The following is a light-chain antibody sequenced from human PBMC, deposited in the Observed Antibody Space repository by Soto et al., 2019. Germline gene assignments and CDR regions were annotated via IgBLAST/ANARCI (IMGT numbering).Light chain of an antibody. Sequence: EIVLTQSPATLSLSPGERAILSCRASQSVSTYLAWYQQKPGQAPRLLIYRASSRATGIPDRFSGSGSGTDFTLTISRLEPEDFAVYYCQQYGSSPLTFGGGTKVDIK. CDR3: QQYGSSPLT. CDR2: RAS. J-gene: IGKJ4*01. V-gene: IGKV3-20*01. CDR1: QSVSTY.